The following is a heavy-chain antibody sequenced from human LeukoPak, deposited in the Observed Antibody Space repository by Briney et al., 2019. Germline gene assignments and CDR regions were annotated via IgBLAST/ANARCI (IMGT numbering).Heavy chain of an antibody. CDR1: GFTFSSYS. CDR3: AKLFDSGTYNNFFHY. J-gene: IGHJ4*02. CDR2: ITATSSST. V-gene: IGHV3-23*01. Sequence: GGSLRLSCAASGFTFSSYSMNWVRQAPGKGLEWVSAITATSSSTYDADSVQGRFTISRDNSKNTLYLQMNGLRPEDTAIYYCAKLFDSGTYNNFFHYWDQGTLVTVSS. D-gene: IGHD3-10*01.